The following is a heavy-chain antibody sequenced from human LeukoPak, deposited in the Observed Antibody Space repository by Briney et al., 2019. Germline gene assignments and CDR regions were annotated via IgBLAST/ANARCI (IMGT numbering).Heavy chain of an antibody. J-gene: IGHJ5*02. CDR1: GGSISSYY. CDR2: IFHSGST. V-gene: IGHV4-59*08. Sequence: SETLSLTCTVSGGSISSYYWSWIRQPPGKGLEWIGYIFHSGSTNYNPSLKSRVTISVDTSKNQFSLNLSSVTAADTAVYYCAGSNITTPGYWFDPWGQGTLVTVSS. D-gene: IGHD1-14*01. CDR3: AGSNITTPGYWFDP.